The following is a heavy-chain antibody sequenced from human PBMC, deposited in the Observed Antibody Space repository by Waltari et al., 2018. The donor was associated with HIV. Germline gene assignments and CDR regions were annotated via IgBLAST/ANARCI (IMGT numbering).Heavy chain of an antibody. J-gene: IGHJ6*02. Sequence: QVQLQESGPGLVKPSQTLSLTCTVSGGPISSGSYYWSWIRQPAGKGLERIGRNYTSGSTNYDPCRKRRGTIAVDTSKSQFSLRRSSVTAADTAVYYCARDSNGRLYGPTGMDVWGQGTTVTVSS. V-gene: IGHV4-61*02. CDR3: ARDSNGRLYGPTGMDV. CDR2: NYTSGST. D-gene: IGHD2-8*01. CDR1: GGPISSGSYY.